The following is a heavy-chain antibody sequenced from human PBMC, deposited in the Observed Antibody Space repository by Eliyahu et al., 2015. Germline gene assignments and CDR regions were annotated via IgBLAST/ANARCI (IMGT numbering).Heavy chain of an antibody. J-gene: IGHJ2*01. CDR3: ARLSSDWYLDL. V-gene: IGHV3-48*02. CDR2: XSTSSDTI. Sequence: EVQMVESGGGLIQPGGSLRLSCAASGCTFSTYNXNWVRQAPGKGLEWVSYXSTSSDTIYYADSVKGRFTISRDNAKNSLYLQVTSLRDEDTAVYYCARLSSDWYLDLWGRGTLVTVSS. CDR1: GCTFSTYN. D-gene: IGHD3-10*01.